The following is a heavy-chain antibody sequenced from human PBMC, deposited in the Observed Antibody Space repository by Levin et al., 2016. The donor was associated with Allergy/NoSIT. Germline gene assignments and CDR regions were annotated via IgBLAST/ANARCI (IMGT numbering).Heavy chain of an antibody. J-gene: IGHJ6*02. V-gene: IGHV2-26*01. Sequence: RQAPGKALEWLAHIFSNDEKSYSTSLKSRLTISKDTSKSQVVLTMTNMDPVDTATYYCARILRSQRYCSGGSCYSGSSYYYYYGMDVWGQGTTVTVSS. CDR3: ARILRSQRYCSGGSCYSGSSYYYYYGMDV. CDR2: IFSNDEK. D-gene: IGHD2-15*01.